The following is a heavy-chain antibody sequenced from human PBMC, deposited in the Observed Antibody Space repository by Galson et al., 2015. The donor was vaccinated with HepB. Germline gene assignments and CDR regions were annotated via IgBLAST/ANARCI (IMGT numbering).Heavy chain of an antibody. CDR3: ARGPEYYYYMDV. CDR1: GYTFTSYD. J-gene: IGHJ6*03. Sequence: SVKVSCKASGYTFTSYDINWVRQATGQGLEWMGWMNPNSGNTGYAQKFQGRVTITRNTSISTAYMELSSLRSEDTAVYYCARGPEYYYYMDVWGKGTTVTVSS. CDR2: MNPNSGNT. V-gene: IGHV1-8*01.